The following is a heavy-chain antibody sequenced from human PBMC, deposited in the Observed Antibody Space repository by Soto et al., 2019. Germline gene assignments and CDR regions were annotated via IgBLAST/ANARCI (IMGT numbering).Heavy chain of an antibody. Sequence: KTSETLSLTCTVSGGSISSFYWSWIRQPAGKGLEWIGRIYSGGRNNYNPSLKSRVTMSVDTSKNQFSRRLSSVTAADTAMYYCARGSSRWDYWYFDLWGRGTLVTVSS. CDR1: GGSISSFY. CDR2: IYSGGRN. V-gene: IGHV4-4*07. CDR3: ARGSSRWDYWYFDL. D-gene: IGHD6-13*01. J-gene: IGHJ2*01.